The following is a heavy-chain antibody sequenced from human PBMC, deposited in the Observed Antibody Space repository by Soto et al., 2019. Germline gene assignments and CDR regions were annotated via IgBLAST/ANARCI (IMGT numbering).Heavy chain of an antibody. CDR3: ARQGLTTVTTYPPTGAFDI. Sequence: QVQLVQSGAEVKKPGSSVKVSCKASGGTFSSYAISWVRQAPGQGLEWMGGIIPIFGTANYAQKFQGRVTITADESTSTAYMELSSLRSEDTAVYYCARQGLTTVTTYPPTGAFDIWGQGTMVTVSS. CDR2: IIPIFGTA. V-gene: IGHV1-69*01. CDR1: GGTFSSYA. J-gene: IGHJ3*02. D-gene: IGHD4-17*01.